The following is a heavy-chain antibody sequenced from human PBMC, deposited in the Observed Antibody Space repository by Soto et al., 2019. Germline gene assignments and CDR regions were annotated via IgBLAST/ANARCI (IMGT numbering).Heavy chain of an antibody. D-gene: IGHD6-13*01. J-gene: IGHJ1*01. CDR3: ARAGEQQLEGEYFQH. V-gene: IGHV4-30-2*01. Sequence: SEPLSLTCPVSGDTISSGVYSWYWNRKPPGKGLEWIGYIYHSGSTYYNPSLKSRVTISVDRSKNQFSLKLSSVTAADTAVYYCARAGEQQLEGEYFQHWGQGTLVTVSS. CDR2: IYHSGST. CDR1: GDTISSGVYS.